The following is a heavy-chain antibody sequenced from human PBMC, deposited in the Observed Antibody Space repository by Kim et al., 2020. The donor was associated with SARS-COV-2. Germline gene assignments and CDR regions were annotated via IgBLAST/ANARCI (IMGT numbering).Heavy chain of an antibody. J-gene: IGHJ5*02. CDR2: IFDSGST. CDR1: RGSISSGGYY. CDR3: ARVVYLRGWSHVDP. Sequence: SETLSLTCTVSRGSISSGGYYWGWIRQHPGKGLEWIGSIFDSGSTHDNPSLKSRLSISVDTSKNQSSLQLASVTSADTAVYYWARVVYLRGWSHVDPVG. D-gene: IGHD6-19*01. V-gene: IGHV4-31*03.